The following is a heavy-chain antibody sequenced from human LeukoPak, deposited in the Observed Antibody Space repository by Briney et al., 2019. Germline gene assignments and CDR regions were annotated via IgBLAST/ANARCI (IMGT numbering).Heavy chain of an antibody. Sequence: ASVKVSCKASGYAFTGYYMHWVRQAPGQGLEWMGWINPNSGGTNYAQKFQGRVTMTRDTFISTAYMELSRLRSDDTAVYYCARVYYSNGPDYWGQGTLVTVSS. D-gene: IGHD4-11*01. J-gene: IGHJ4*02. CDR2: INPNSGGT. CDR1: GYAFTGYY. V-gene: IGHV1-2*02. CDR3: ARVYYSNGPDY.